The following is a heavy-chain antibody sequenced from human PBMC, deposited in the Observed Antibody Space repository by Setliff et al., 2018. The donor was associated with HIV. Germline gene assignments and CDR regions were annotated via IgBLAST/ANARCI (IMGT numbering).Heavy chain of an antibody. Sequence: GGSLRLSCAASGFAFSNCGMHWVRQAPGKRLEYVSAISNTGDHTYYTDSVKGRFTISRDNSKNRLDLQMGSLRAEDMAVYYCASNFRSGYWYFDLWGRGTLVTVSS. D-gene: IGHD2-15*01. V-gene: IGHV3-64*02. CDR1: GFAFSNCG. CDR3: ASNFRSGYWYFDL. J-gene: IGHJ2*01. CDR2: ISNTGDHT.